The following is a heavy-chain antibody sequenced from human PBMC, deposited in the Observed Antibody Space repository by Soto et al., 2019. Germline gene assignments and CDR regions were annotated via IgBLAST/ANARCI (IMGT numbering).Heavy chain of an antibody. V-gene: IGHV3-30-3*01. CDR2: ISYDGSNK. D-gene: IGHD1-7*01. CDR3: ARDFDGYYWNYYFDY. CDR1: GFTFSSYA. J-gene: IGHJ4*02. Sequence: GGSLRLSCAASGFTFSSYAMHWVRQAPGKGLEWVAVISYDGSNKYYADSVKGRFNISRDNSKNTLYLQMNSLIAEDTAVYYCARDFDGYYWNYYFDYWGQGTLVTVSS.